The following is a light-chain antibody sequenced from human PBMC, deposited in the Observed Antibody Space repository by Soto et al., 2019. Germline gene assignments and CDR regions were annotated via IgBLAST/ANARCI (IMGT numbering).Light chain of an antibody. V-gene: IGKV1D-12*01. Sequence: DIQMTQSPSSVSASVGDRVTITCRASQDISKWIAWYQQKPGRAPKLLIHTASTIQREVPSRFSVSGSGTDFTLTISSLQPEDFATYYCQAAYSLPVTFGLGTRLEIK. CDR3: QAAYSLPVT. J-gene: IGKJ5*01. CDR2: TAS. CDR1: QDISKW.